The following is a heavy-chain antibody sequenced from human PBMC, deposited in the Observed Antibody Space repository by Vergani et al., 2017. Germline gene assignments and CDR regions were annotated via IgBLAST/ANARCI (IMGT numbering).Heavy chain of an antibody. D-gene: IGHD2-2*01. CDR2: ISSSGSTI. CDR1: GFTFSDYY. CDR3: ARFRSPRXCSSTSCYGTGFDP. J-gene: IGHJ5*02. Sequence: QVQLVESGGGLVKPGGSLRLSCAASGFTFSDYYMSWIRQAPGKGLEWVSYISSSGSTIYYADSVKGRFTISRDNAKNSLYLQMNSLRAEDTAVYYCARFRSPRXCSSTSCYGTGFDPWGQGTLVTVSS. V-gene: IGHV3-11*01.